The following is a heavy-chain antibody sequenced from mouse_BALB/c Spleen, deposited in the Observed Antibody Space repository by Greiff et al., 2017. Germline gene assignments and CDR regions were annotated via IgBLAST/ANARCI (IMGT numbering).Heavy chain of an antibody. CDR2: IWAGGST. D-gene: IGHD1-1*01. V-gene: IGHV2-9*02. J-gene: IGHJ2*01. CDR3: ARGITTVVAKDY. CDR1: GFSLTSYG. Sequence: QVQLKESGPGLVAPSQSLSITCTVSGFSLTSYGVHWVRQPPGKGLEWLGVIWAGGSTNYNSALMSRMSISKDNSKSQVFLKMNSLQTDDTAMYYGARGITTVVAKDYWGQGTTLTVSS.